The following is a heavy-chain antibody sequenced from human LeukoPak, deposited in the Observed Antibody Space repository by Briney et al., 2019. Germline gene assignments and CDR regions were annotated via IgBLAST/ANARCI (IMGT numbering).Heavy chain of an antibody. CDR2: IYYSGST. CDR1: GGSFSGYY. J-gene: IGHJ4*02. CDR3: GKIGYCSGGSCRREYYFDY. Sequence: SETRSLTCVVYGGSFSGYYWSWIRQPPGKGLEWIGSIYYSGSTYYNPSLKSRVTISVDTSKNQFSLKLSSVTAADTAVYYCGKIGYCSGGSCRREYYFDYWGQGTLVTVSS. D-gene: IGHD2-15*01. V-gene: IGHV4-34*01.